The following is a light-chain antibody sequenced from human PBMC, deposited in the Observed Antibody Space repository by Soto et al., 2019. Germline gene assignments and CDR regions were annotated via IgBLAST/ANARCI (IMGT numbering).Light chain of an antibody. CDR2: PAS. CDR3: QQTNSFPYT. Sequence: DIPMTQSPSSVSASVGDRVTITCRASQGISSYLAWYQQKPGKAPKLLIYPASSLQGGVPSRFSGSTSGTDFTLTISSLQPEDFATYYCQQTNSFPYTFGQGTKLEIK. J-gene: IGKJ2*01. V-gene: IGKV1-12*01. CDR1: QGISSY.